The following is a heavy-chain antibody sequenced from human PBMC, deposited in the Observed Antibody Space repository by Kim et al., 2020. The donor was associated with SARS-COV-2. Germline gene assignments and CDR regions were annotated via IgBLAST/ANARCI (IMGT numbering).Heavy chain of an antibody. D-gene: IGHD2-15*01. CDR3: ARSRISSGACCYVDF. J-gene: IGHJ4*02. V-gene: IGHV3-23*01. Sequence: GGSLRLSCAASGFTFNNYGMTWVRQAPGKGLEWVGSINSGGTTAIYADSVMGRFTISRDNSKNTLNMQMNSLRVDDSAVYYCARSRISSGACCYVDFWGQGTLVTVSS. CDR1: GFTFNNYG. CDR2: INSGGTTA.